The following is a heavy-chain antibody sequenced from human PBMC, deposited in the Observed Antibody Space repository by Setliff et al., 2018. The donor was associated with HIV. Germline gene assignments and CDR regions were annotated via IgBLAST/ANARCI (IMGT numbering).Heavy chain of an antibody. D-gene: IGHD2-15*01. CDR3: AREPGYCSGGSCYHGIF. CDR2: IYSGGNT. V-gene: IGHV3-53*01. J-gene: IGHJ4*02. Sequence: HPGGSLRLSCAASGFTVRSNYMTWVRQAPGKGLEWVSVIYSGGNTYYADSVKGRFTISRDNSKNTVYLQMNSLRAEDTAVYYCAREPGYCSGGSCYHGIFWGQGTLVTVSS. CDR1: GFTVRSNY.